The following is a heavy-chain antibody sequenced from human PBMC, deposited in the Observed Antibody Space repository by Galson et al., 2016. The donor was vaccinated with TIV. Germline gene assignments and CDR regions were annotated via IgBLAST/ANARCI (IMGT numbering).Heavy chain of an antibody. CDR2: INTGNGNT. V-gene: IGHV1-3*04. D-gene: IGHD1-26*01. J-gene: IGHJ3*01. CDR3: ARGIVGASKAFDV. CDR1: GYSFTNYN. Sequence: SVKVSCKASGYSFTNYNIHWVRQAPGQGLEWMGWINTGNGNTKYSQKSKGRVTLSGDTSATTAYMELNSLTSEDMAAYYCARGIVGASKAFDVWGQGTMVTVSS.